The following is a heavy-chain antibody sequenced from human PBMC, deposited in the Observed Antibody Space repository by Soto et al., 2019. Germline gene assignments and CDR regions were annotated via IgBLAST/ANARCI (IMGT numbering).Heavy chain of an antibody. CDR3: ARAQLLTYYYYMDV. Sequence: ASVKVSCTASGYTFTSYGSSWVRQAPGQGLEWMGWISAYNGNTNYAQKLQGRVTMTTDTSTSTAYMELRSLRSDDTAVYYCARAQLLTYYYYMDVWGKGTTVTVSS. J-gene: IGHJ6*03. CDR2: ISAYNGNT. D-gene: IGHD2-2*01. CDR1: GYTFTSYG. V-gene: IGHV1-18*01.